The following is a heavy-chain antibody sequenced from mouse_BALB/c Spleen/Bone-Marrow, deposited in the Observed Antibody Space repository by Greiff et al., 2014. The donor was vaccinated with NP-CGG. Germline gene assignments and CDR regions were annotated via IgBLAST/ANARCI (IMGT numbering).Heavy chain of an antibody. V-gene: IGHV1S41*01. J-gene: IGHJ3*01. CDR3: ARGSYYYGSSSPWSAY. CDR2: IPPGSGTT. D-gene: IGHD1-1*01. Sequence: DLVKPGASVKLSCKASGYTFTSYWINWKEQRPGQGLEWIGRIPPGSGTTYYNEMFKGKATLTVDTSSTTAYIQLSSLSSEDSAVYFCARGSYYYGSSSPWSAYWGQGTLVTVSA. CDR1: GYTFTSYW.